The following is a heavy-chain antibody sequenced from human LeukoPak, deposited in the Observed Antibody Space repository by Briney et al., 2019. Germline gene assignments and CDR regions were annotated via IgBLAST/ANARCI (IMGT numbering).Heavy chain of an antibody. J-gene: IGHJ3*02. CDR1: GGSISSGSYY. CDR3: ARVNIVVDAFDI. D-gene: IGHD2-2*01. CDR2: IYTSGST. Sequence: PSQALSLTCTVSGGSISSGSYYWSWIRQPAGKGLEWIGRIYTSGSTNYNPSLKSRVTISVDTSKNQFSLKLSSVTAADTAVYYCARVNIVVDAFDIWGQGTMVTVSS. V-gene: IGHV4-61*02.